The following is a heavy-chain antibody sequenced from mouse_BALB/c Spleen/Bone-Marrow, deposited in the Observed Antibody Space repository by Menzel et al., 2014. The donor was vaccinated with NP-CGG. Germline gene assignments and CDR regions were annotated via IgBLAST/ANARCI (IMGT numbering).Heavy chain of an antibody. CDR2: INPSTGYT. CDR3: ARSAGYDGFSY. D-gene: IGHD2-2*01. V-gene: IGHV1-7*01. CDR1: GQNSTSYW. J-gene: IGHJ2*01. Sequence: SGAELANLGASAKMSCKGTGQNSTSYWMHWVKQRPGQGLEWIGYINPSTGYTEYNQKFKDKATLTADKSSSTAYMQLSSLTSEDSAVYYCARSAGYDGFSYWGQATTRPVAS.